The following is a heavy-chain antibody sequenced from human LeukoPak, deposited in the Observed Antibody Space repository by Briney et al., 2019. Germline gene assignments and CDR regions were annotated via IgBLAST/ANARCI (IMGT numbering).Heavy chain of an antibody. CDR2: ITSSSDYI. D-gene: IGHD5-18*01. CDR3: AREFKSGYGMWA. Sequence: GGSLRLSCTASGFTFSSYSMNWVRQAPGKGLEWVSSITSSSDYIYYADSVKGRFTISRDNAENSLHLQMDSLRAEDTAVYYCAREFKSGYGMWAWGQGTLVTVSP. CDR1: GFTFSSYS. V-gene: IGHV3-21*01. J-gene: IGHJ5*02.